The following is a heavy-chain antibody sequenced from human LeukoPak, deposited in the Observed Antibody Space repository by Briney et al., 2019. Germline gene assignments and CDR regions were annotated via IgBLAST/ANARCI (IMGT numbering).Heavy chain of an antibody. CDR3: ARQTRYFDWFPNWFDP. V-gene: IGHV1-69*05. Sequence: SVKVSCKASGGTFSSYAISWVRQAPGQGLEWMGGIIPIFGTANYAQKFQGRVTITTDESTSTAYMELSSLRSADTAVYYCARQTRYFDWFPNWFDPWGQGTLVTVSS. CDR1: GGTFSSYA. J-gene: IGHJ5*02. D-gene: IGHD3-9*01. CDR2: IIPIFGTA.